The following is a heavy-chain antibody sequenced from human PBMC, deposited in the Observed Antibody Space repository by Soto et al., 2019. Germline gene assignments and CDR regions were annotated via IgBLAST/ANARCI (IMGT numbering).Heavy chain of an antibody. CDR2: IFYSGGT. V-gene: IGHV4-59*01. D-gene: IGHD1-1*01. Sequence: PSETLSLTGTVSGDSISTYYWSWIRQPPGKGLQWIGYIFYSGGTAYNPSLKSRVTISLDMSKKQISLKLSSVTTADTATYFCARLQLVQKVIDYWGQGTLVTVSS. CDR1: GDSISTYY. CDR3: ARLQLVQKVIDY. J-gene: IGHJ4*02.